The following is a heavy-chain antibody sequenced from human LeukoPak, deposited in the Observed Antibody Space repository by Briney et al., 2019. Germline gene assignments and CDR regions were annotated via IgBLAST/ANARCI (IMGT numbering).Heavy chain of an antibody. CDR3: ARDPRSFYFDY. Sequence: SETLSLTCTVSGYSISSGYYWGWIRQPPGKGLEWIGSIYHSGSTYYNPSLKSRVTISVDTSKNQFSLKLSSVTAADTAVYYCARDPRSFYFDYWGQGTLVTVSS. CDR2: IYHSGST. CDR1: GYSISSGYY. V-gene: IGHV4-38-2*02. J-gene: IGHJ4*02.